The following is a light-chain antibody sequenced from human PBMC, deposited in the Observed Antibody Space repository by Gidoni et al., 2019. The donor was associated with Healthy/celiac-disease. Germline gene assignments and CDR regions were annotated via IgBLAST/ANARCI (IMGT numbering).Light chain of an antibody. J-gene: IGLJ1*01. CDR3: SSYTSSSTPYV. CDR1: SSDVGGYNY. Sequence: QSALTQPASVSGSPGQSITISCTGTSSDVGGYNYVSWYQQHPGKAPKLMISEVSNRPSGFSNRFSGSKSGNTASLTISGLQAEDEADYYCSSYTSSSTPYVFETGTKVTVL. CDR2: EVS. V-gene: IGLV2-14*01.